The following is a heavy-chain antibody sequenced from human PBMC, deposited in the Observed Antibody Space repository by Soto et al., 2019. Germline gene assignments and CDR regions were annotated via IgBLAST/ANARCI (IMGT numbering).Heavy chain of an antibody. V-gene: IGHV3-23*01. Sequence: GGSLRLSCAASGFTFSSYAMSWVRQAPGKGLEWVSAISGSGGSTYYADSVKGRFTISRDNSKNTLYLQMNSLRAEDTAVYYCAKGPNDGDYVEFAFDIWGQGTMVTVSS. CDR3: AKGPNDGDYVEFAFDI. J-gene: IGHJ3*02. D-gene: IGHD4-17*01. CDR2: ISGSGGST. CDR1: GFTFSSYA.